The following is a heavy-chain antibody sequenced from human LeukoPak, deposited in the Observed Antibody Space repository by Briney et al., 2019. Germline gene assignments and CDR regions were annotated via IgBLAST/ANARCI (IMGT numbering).Heavy chain of an antibody. CDR2: IRQDGDTK. CDR1: GFPFNAYW. D-gene: IGHD2-21*01. V-gene: IGHV3-7*01. CDR3: ARGYSVRGDY. J-gene: IGHJ4*02. Sequence: GGSLRLSCAASGFPFNAYWMTWVRQAPGKGLEWVANIRQDGDTKYYVDSVKGRFTISRDNAMNSLYLQMNSLRVEDTAVYYCARGYSVRGDYWGQGTLVTVSS.